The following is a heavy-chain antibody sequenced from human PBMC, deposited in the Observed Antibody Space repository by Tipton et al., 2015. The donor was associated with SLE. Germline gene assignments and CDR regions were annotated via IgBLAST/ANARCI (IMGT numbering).Heavy chain of an antibody. J-gene: IGHJ6*02. V-gene: IGHV4-39*07. CDR2: IHYSGST. CDR3: ARGPKDV. Sequence: TLSLTCTVSGGSISSKNYYWGWIRQPPGKGLEWIGSIHYSGSTYDSPSFKSRVTISVDTSKNQFSLKLSSVTAADTAVYYCARGPKDVWGQGTTVTVSS. CDR1: GGSISSKNYY.